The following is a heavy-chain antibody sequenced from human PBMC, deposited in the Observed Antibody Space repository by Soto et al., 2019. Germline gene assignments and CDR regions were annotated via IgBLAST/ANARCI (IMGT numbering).Heavy chain of an antibody. J-gene: IGHJ6*02. CDR1: FCSIRSGGYY. Sequence: SAPLSRPFPFSFCSIRSGGYYWSCFLPNPRRGLEWIGNIYYSGNTYYNPSLKSRLTISVDTSKNQFSLNLSSVTAADTAVYYCARDRLMATAGTARHYFGLDVWGQGTTVTVSS. D-gene: IGHD5-18*01. V-gene: IGHV4-31*03. CDR3: ARDRLMATAGTARHYFGLDV. CDR2: IYYSGNT.